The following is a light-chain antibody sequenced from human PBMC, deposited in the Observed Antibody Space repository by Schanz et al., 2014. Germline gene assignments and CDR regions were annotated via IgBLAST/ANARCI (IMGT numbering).Light chain of an antibody. Sequence: EMVMTQSPATLSVSPGERATLSCRASQNIFSNLAWYQQKSGQAPRLLIYDASARATGVPARFSGSGSGTDFTLTISRLEPEDFAVYYCQQYDSSPRTFGQGTKLEIK. V-gene: IGKV3D-15*02. CDR3: QQYDSSPRT. J-gene: IGKJ2*01. CDR1: QNIFSN. CDR2: DAS.